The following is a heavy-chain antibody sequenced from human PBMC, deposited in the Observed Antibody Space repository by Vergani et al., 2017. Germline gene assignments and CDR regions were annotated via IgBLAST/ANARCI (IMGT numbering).Heavy chain of an antibody. Sequence: DVRLVESGGGVVQPGGSLRLSCAASGFTFSAYSMNWVRQTPGKGLEWISYIGVSDNSIYYADSVMGRFAIDRDNARNLLFLQMNSLRADDSALYFCVRDPDYSTFDSWGQGTLVTVS. CDR3: VRDPDYSTFDS. V-gene: IGHV3-48*01. J-gene: IGHJ4*02. CDR1: GFTFSAYS. D-gene: IGHD4-11*01. CDR2: IGVSDNSI.